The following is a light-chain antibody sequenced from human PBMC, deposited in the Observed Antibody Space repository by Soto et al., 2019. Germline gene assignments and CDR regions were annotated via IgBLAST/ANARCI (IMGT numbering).Light chain of an antibody. CDR1: QSFSSN. Sequence: EIVMTQSPATLSVSPGEGATLSCRASQSFSSNLAWYQQKPGQAPRLLIYAASTRATGIPVRFSGSGSGTEFTLTISSLQSEDFAVYYCHQYDDGPYTFGQGTKVDIK. CDR3: HQYDDGPYT. J-gene: IGKJ2*01. CDR2: AAS. V-gene: IGKV3-15*01.